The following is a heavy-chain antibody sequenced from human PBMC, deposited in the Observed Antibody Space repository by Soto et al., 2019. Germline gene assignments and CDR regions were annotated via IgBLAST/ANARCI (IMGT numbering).Heavy chain of an antibody. Sequence: GGSLRLSCAASGFTFSNYGMHWVRQAPGKGLEWVAFIWYDGGNKYYAESVKGRFTISRDNSKNTLYLQMNSLRAEDTAVYYCARDGDVNTGFGKDYWGQGTLVTVSS. CDR3: ARDGDVNTGFGKDY. CDR1: GFTFSNYG. D-gene: IGHD3-16*01. J-gene: IGHJ4*02. CDR2: IWYDGGNK. V-gene: IGHV3-33*01.